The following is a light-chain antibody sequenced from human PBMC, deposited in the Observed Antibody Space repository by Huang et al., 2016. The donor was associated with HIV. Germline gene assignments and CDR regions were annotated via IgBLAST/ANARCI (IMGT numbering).Light chain of an antibody. CDR2: SAS. CDR3: QHFNNWPHT. CDR1: QSVGIN. J-gene: IGKJ2*01. Sequence: EIVMTQSPATLSVSPGERVTLSCRASQSVGINLAWYQQKPVQTPRLLIYSASIRATGIPARFSGSGSETEFTLTISSLQSEDFAIYYCQHFNNWPHTFGQGTKLEIK. V-gene: IGKV3-15*01.